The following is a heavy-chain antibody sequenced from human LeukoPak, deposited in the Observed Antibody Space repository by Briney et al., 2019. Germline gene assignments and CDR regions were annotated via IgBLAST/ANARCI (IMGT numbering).Heavy chain of an antibody. J-gene: IGHJ4*02. CDR2: IYSGGST. CDR3: ARAPMRVGYPYYFDY. Sequence: GGSLRLSCAASGFTVSSNHMSWVRQAPGKGLEWVSVIYSGGSTYYADSVKGRFTISRDNSKNTLYLQMNSLRAEDTAVCYCARAPMRVGYPYYFDYWGQGTLVTVSS. CDR1: GFTVSSNH. V-gene: IGHV3-53*01. D-gene: IGHD5-12*01.